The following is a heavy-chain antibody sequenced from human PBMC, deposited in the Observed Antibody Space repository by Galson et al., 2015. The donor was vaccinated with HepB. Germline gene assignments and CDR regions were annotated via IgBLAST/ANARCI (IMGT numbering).Heavy chain of an antibody. Sequence: ETLSLTCTVSGGSISSYYWSWIRQPPGKGLEWIGYIYYSGSTNYNPSLKSRVTISVDTSKNQFSLKLSSVTAADTAVYYCARGPPDSSGYLDGYYFDYWGQGTLVTVSS. CDR1: GGSISSYY. D-gene: IGHD3-22*01. V-gene: IGHV4-59*01. J-gene: IGHJ4*02. CDR2: IYYSGST. CDR3: ARGPPDSSGYLDGYYFDY.